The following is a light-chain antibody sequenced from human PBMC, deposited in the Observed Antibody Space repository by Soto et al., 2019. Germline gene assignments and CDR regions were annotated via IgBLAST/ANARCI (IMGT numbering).Light chain of an antibody. J-gene: IGKJ4*01. CDR2: DAI. Sequence: EIVLTQSPATLSLSPGERATLSCRASQSISYYLVWYQQRPGQAPRLLIYDAINRATGIPPRFSGSGSGTVFTPTSSGLDPEYFAVYCWQRRSCPPTFGGGTKVEI. V-gene: IGKV3-11*01. CDR1: QSISYY. CDR3: QRRSCPPT.